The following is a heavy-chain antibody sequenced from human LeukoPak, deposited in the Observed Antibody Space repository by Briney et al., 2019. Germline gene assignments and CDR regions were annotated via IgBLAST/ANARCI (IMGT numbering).Heavy chain of an antibody. D-gene: IGHD1-7*01. CDR3: AKARLPTNSWNSDSFDS. Sequence: GSLRLSCAASGFTFSQYGMNWVRQAPGKGLEWVAVISFDGNDNYYADSVKGRFTISRDNSESDLFLQMNSLRTEDTALYYCAKARLPTNSWNSDSFDSWGQGTLVTVSS. J-gene: IGHJ3*01. CDR1: GFTFSQYG. V-gene: IGHV3-30*18. CDR2: ISFDGNDN.